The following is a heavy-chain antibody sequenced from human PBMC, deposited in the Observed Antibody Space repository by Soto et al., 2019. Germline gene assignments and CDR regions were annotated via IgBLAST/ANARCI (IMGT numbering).Heavy chain of an antibody. Sequence: QVQLQESGPGLVRPSQTLSLTCTVSAGSISTIYYYWSWIRQHPEKGLEWIGYISYSGSTFYHSSLKSRVTLSLDTSKKQFSLTLTSVTAADTAVYYCARSAKWDGFDPWGQGTMVTVSS. J-gene: IGHJ3*01. CDR3: ARSAKWDGFDP. V-gene: IGHV4-31*03. D-gene: IGHD2-8*01. CDR2: ISYSGST. CDR1: AGSISTIYYY.